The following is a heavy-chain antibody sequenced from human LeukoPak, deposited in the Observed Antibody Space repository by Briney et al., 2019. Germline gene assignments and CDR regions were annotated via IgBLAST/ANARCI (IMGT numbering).Heavy chain of an antibody. D-gene: IGHD2-2*01. J-gene: IGHJ4*02. CDR1: GFTFSSYA. V-gene: IGHV3-30-3*01. CDR2: ISYDGCNK. Sequence: PGGSLRLSCAASGFTFSSYAMHWVRQAPGKGLEWVAVISYDGCNKYYADSVKGRFTISRDNSKNTLYLQMNSLRAEDTAVYYCARDGGRAIVVVPAARGYFDYWGQGALVTVSS. CDR3: ARDGGRAIVVVPAARGYFDY.